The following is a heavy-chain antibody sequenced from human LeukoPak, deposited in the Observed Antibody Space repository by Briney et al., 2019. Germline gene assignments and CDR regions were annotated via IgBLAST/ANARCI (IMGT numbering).Heavy chain of an antibody. Sequence: PGGSLRLSCAASGFTFSSYALHWVRQAPGKGLGYVSAISASGGSTYYANSVKGRFTISRDNSKNTLYLQMGSLRIEDMAVYYCARVANAGYSSGWYWDYFDFWGQGTLVTVSS. CDR3: ARVANAGYSSGWYWDYFDF. CDR1: GFTFSSYA. CDR2: ISASGGST. V-gene: IGHV3-64*01. J-gene: IGHJ4*02. D-gene: IGHD6-19*01.